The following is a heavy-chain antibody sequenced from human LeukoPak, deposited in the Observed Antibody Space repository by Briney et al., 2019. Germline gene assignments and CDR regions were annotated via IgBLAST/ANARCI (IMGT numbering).Heavy chain of an antibody. CDR2: ISGSGGST. D-gene: IGHD6-13*01. CDR3: AKKSSSSWPNFDF. CDR1: GFTFSSYA. Sequence: GGSLRPSCAASGFTFSSYAMSWVRQAPGKGVEWVSAISGSGGSTYYADSVKGRFSISRDNSKNTLYLQMNSLRAEDTAVYYCAKKSSSSWPNFDFWGQGTLVTVSS. V-gene: IGHV3-23*01. J-gene: IGHJ4*02.